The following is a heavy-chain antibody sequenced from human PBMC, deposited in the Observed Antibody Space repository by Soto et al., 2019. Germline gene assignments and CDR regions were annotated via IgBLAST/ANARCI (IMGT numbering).Heavy chain of an antibody. J-gene: IGHJ4*02. CDR3: ARDPVAGTYFDY. V-gene: IGHV1-18*01. Sequence: ASVKVSCKASGYTFTSYGIIWVRQAPGQGLEWMGWINAYNGNTNYAQKLQGRVTMTTDTSTSTAYMALRSLRSDDTAVYYCARDPVAGTYFDYWGQGALVTVSS. CDR2: INAYNGNT. D-gene: IGHD6-19*01. CDR1: GYTFTSYG.